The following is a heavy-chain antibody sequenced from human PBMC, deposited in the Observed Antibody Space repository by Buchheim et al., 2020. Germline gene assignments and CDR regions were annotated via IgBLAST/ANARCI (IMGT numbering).Heavy chain of an antibody. CDR2: ISGSGGST. J-gene: IGHJ4*02. CDR3: AKDLGYYDGSGYY. CDR1: GFTFSNYG. D-gene: IGHD3-22*01. Sequence: DVQLLESGGGLVQPGGSLRLSCATSGFTFSNYGMTWVRQAPGRGLEWVSVISGSGGSTYYADSVKGRFTISRDNSKNTLYLQMNSLRAEDTAVYYCAKDLGYYDGSGYYWGRGTL. V-gene: IGHV3-23*01.